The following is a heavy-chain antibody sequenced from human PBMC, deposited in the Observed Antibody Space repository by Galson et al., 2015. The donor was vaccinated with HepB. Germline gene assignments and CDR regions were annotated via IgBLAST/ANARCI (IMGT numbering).Heavy chain of an antibody. Sequence: LRLSCAASGFTFSSYSMNWVRQAPGKGLEWVSSISSSSSYIYYADSVKGRFTISRDNAKNSLYLQMNSLRAEDTAVYYCARDLYCSSTSCYRYYYYMDVWGKGTTVTVSS. CDR1: GFTFSSYS. V-gene: IGHV3-21*01. CDR3: ARDLYCSSTSCYRYYYYMDV. D-gene: IGHD2-2*01. J-gene: IGHJ6*03. CDR2: ISSSSSYI.